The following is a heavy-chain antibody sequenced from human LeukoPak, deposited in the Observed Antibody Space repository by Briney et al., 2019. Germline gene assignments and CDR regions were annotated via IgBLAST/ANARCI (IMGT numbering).Heavy chain of an antibody. CDR2: IYYSGST. CDR1: GGSISSYY. D-gene: IGHD3-9*01. J-gene: IGHJ2*01. CDR3: ARGKVVRTLRILTGSRGRLWYFDL. V-gene: IGHV4-59*01. Sequence: SETLSLTCTVSGGSISSYYWSWIRQPPGKGLEWIGYIYYSGSTNYNPSLKNRVTISVDTSKNQFSLKLSSVTAADTAVYYCARGKVVRTLRILTGSRGRLWYFDLWGRGTLVTVSS.